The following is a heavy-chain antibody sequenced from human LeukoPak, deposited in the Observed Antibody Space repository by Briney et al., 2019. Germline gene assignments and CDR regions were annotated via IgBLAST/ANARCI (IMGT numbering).Heavy chain of an antibody. CDR2: IHYSGGS. V-gene: IGHV4-39*01. Sequence: SETLSLTCTVSGGSISSSSHYWGWIRQPPGKGLEWIASIHYSGGSNYNPSLKSRVTISVDTSKNQVSLKVRSVTAADTAVYYCSKHESLIAFDIWGQGTMVTVSS. CDR3: SKHESLIAFDI. J-gene: IGHJ3*02. CDR1: GGSISSSSHY.